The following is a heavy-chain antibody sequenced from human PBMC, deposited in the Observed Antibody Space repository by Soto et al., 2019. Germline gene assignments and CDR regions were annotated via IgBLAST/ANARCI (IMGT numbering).Heavy chain of an antibody. CDR3: ARHQGATVTTPGYFDY. V-gene: IGHV3-11*01. D-gene: IGHD4-17*01. Sequence: GGSLRLSCAASGFTFSDYYMSWIRQAPGKGLEWVSYISSSGSTIYYADSVKGRFTISRDNAKNSLYLQMNSLRAEDTAVYYCARHQGATVTTPGYFDYWGQGTLVTVSS. CDR1: GFTFSDYY. CDR2: ISSSGSTI. J-gene: IGHJ4*02.